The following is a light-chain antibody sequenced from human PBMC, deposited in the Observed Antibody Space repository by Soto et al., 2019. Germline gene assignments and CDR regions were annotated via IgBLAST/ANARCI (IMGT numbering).Light chain of an antibody. J-gene: IGKJ2*01. V-gene: IGKV1-5*01. Sequence: DIQLTQSPSTLSASVGDRVNITCRASQRISSWLAWYQQKPGKAPKLLIYDASSLETAVPSRFSGSGSGTEFTLTFSSLQPDDFATYYCQRYFSYPYTFGHGTNLEIK. CDR2: DAS. CDR1: QRISSW. CDR3: QRYFSYPYT.